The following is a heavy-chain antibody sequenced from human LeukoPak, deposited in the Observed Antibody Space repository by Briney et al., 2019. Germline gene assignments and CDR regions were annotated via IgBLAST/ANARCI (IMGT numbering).Heavy chain of an antibody. D-gene: IGHD3-16*02. CDR1: GYSFTSYW. Sequence: GESLKISCKGPGYSFTSYWIGWVRQMPGKGLEWMGIIYPGDSDTRYSPSFQGQVTISADKSISTAYLQWSSLKASDTAMYYCARQRGSDYVWGSYRPVYYFDYWGQGTLVTVSS. V-gene: IGHV5-51*01. CDR2: IYPGDSDT. J-gene: IGHJ4*02. CDR3: ARQRGSDYVWGSYRPVYYFDY.